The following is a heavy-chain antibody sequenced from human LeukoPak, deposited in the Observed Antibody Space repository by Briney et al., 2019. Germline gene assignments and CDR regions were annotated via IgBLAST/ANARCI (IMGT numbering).Heavy chain of an antibody. CDR2: IYYSGTT. D-gene: IGHD3-10*01. CDR3: ARLQAREITYFDY. CDR1: GASMSNYY. V-gene: IGHV4-59*01. J-gene: IGHJ4*02. Sequence: SETLSLTCTVSGASMSNYYWSWIRQPPGKGLEWIGYIYYSGTTNYNPSLKSRVTISVDTSKNQFSLNLTSVTAADTAVYYCARLQAREITYFDYWGQGTLVTVSS.